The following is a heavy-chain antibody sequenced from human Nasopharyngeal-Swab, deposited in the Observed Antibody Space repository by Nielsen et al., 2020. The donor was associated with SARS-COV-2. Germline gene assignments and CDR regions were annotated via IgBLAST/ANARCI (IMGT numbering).Heavy chain of an antibody. J-gene: IGHJ4*02. V-gene: IGHV3-21*01. CDR3: AGDSDYGGNELTN. CDR2: ISSSSNYI. D-gene: IGHD4-23*01. Sequence: VRQMPGKGLEWVSYISSSSNYIYYADSVKGRFSISRDNAKNSLYLQMNSLRAEDTAVYYCAGDSDYGGNELTNWGQGTLVTVSS.